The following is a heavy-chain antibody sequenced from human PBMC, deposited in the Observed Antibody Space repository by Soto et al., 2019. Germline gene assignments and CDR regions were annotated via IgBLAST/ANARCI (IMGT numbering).Heavy chain of an antibody. J-gene: IGHJ6*02. CDR2: IYYTGNT. D-gene: IGHD3-10*01. Sequence: QVQPQESGPGLVKTSETLSLTCTVSGGSISSTNYYWGWIRQPPGKGLEWIGSIYYTGNTFYNPSLKSRVTLSADTSKNQFSLKVTSVTAADTAVYYCARHDFYGSGSYYRKGFYYYFGLDVWGQGTTVTVSS. CDR3: ARHDFYGSGSYYRKGFYYYFGLDV. V-gene: IGHV4-39*01. CDR1: GGSISSTNYY.